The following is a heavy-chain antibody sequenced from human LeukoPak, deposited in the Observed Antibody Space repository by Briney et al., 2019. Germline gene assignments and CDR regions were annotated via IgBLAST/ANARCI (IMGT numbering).Heavy chain of an antibody. CDR3: AGQHYARFDP. Sequence: GGSLRLSCVASGSTFSSIWMSWVRQAPGKGLEWVGNIQPDGSEQYPVDSVKGRFTISRDNARNSLYLQMDSLRVEDTAVYYCAGQHYARFDPWGQGTLVTVSS. J-gene: IGHJ5*02. CDR1: GSTFSSIW. V-gene: IGHV3-7*01. CDR2: IQPDGSEQ. D-gene: IGHD3-16*01.